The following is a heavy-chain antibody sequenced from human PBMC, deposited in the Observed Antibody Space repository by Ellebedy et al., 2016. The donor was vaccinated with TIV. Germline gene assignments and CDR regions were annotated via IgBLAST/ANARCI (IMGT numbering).Heavy chain of an antibody. D-gene: IGHD5-18*01. CDR1: GASMRDNAKF. CDR3: TTIPGGNIYGYFDY. J-gene: IGHJ4*02. Sequence: SETLSLTCTVSGASMRDNAKFWGWIRQSPGKGLEWIGGKYYTGDTKYNPSLKSRVTISLDTSRNQFSLRLSSVTAADTAVYYCTTIPGGNIYGYFDYWGQGALVTVSS. CDR2: KYYTGDT. V-gene: IGHV4-39*07.